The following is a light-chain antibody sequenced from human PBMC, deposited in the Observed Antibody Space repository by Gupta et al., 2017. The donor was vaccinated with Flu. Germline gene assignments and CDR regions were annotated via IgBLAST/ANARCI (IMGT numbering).Light chain of an antibody. V-gene: IGKV1-39*01. Sequence: PSFLSASVGDRVTITCRASLRIGISLNWYQQKPGKAPKLLIYGASTLQTGVPSRFSGSGSGADFSLTISTRQPEDFATYFCQQMDISPPTFGGGTVVDI. CDR1: LRIGIS. J-gene: IGKJ4*01. CDR3: QQMDISPPT. CDR2: GAS.